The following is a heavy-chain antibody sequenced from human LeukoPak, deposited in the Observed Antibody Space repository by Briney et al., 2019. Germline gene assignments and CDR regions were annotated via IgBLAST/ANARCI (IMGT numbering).Heavy chain of an antibody. CDR3: TRGDPD. J-gene: IGHJ4*02. V-gene: IGHV3-66*01. CDR1: GFTVSSNY. Sequence: GGSLRRSCAASGFTVSSNYMSWVRQAPGKGLEWVSVIYSGGRTYYADSVKGRFTISRDNSKNTLYLQMNSLRAEDTAVYYCTRGDPDWGQGTLVTVSS. CDR2: IYSGGRT.